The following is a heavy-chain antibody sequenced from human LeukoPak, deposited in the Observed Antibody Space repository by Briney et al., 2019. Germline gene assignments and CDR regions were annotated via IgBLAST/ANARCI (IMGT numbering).Heavy chain of an antibody. CDR2: IIPIFGTA. J-gene: IGHJ5*02. Sequence: GASVKVSCKASGGTFSNYAINWVRQAPGQGLEWMGGIIPIFGTANYAQKFQGRVTITADESTSTAYMELRSLKSEDTAVYYCARDWGMGPSSSWAWGQGILVTVSS. CDR1: GGTFSNYA. CDR3: ARDWGMGPSSSWA. D-gene: IGHD6-13*01. V-gene: IGHV1-69*13.